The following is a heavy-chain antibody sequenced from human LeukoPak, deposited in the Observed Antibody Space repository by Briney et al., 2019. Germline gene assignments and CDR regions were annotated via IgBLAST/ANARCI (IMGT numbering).Heavy chain of an antibody. Sequence: GASVKVSCKASGYTFTSYGISWVRQAPGQGLEWMGWISAYNGSTNYAQKLQGRVTMTTDTSTSTAYMELRSLRSDDTAVYYCARVRVSWNVPDDAFDIWGQGTMVTVSS. J-gene: IGHJ3*02. V-gene: IGHV1-18*01. D-gene: IGHD1-1*01. CDR2: ISAYNGST. CDR3: ARVRVSWNVPDDAFDI. CDR1: GYTFTSYG.